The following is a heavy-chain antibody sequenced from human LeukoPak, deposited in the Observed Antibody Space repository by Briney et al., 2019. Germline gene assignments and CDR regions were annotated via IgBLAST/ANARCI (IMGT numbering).Heavy chain of an antibody. J-gene: IGHJ6*02. CDR3: ARASGQIFGVVIIYYYYYGMDV. V-gene: IGHV4-61*01. CDR2: IYYSGST. D-gene: IGHD3-3*01. CDR1: GGSVSSGSYY. Sequence: LETLSLTCTVSGGSVSSGSYYWSWIRQPPGKGLEWIGYIYYSGSTNYNPSLKSRVTISVDTSRNQFSLKLSSVTAADTAVYYCARASGQIFGVVIIYYYYYGMDVWGQGTTVTVSS.